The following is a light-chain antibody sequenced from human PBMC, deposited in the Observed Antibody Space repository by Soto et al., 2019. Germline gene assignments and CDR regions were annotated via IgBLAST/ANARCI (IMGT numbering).Light chain of an antibody. V-gene: IGKV1-5*03. CDR1: QSSSSW. CDR2: KAS. J-gene: IGKJ1*01. Sequence: DIQMTQSPSTLSASVGDRVTITCRASQSSSSWLAWYQQKPGKAPKLLIYKASSLESEIPSRFSGSGSGTEFALTISSLQPEDFATYYCQQYNSYSGTFGQGTKVDIK. CDR3: QQYNSYSGT.